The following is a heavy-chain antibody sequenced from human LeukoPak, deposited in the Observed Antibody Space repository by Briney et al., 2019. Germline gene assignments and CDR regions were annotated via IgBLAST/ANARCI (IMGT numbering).Heavy chain of an antibody. Sequence: ASVTVSCKASGYTFTGYYMHWVRQAPGQGLEWMGWINPNSGGTNYAQKFQGRVTMTRDTSISTAYMELSRLRSDDTAVYYCADSYCSSTSCSDAFDIWGQGTMVTVSS. CDR1: GYTFTGYY. CDR2: INPNSGGT. V-gene: IGHV1-2*02. J-gene: IGHJ3*02. D-gene: IGHD2-2*01. CDR3: ADSYCSSTSCSDAFDI.